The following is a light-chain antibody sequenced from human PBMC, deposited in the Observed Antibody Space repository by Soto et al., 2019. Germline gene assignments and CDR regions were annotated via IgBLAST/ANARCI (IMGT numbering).Light chain of an antibody. CDR3: SSHTSGDTWV. Sequence: QSVLTQPASVSGSPGQSIAISCTGTSSDVGGYDYVSWYQQHPDKAPKLIIYEVTKRPSGVSNRFSGSKSGNTASLTISGLQPDDEADYYCSSHTSGDTWVFGSGTKLTVL. J-gene: IGLJ1*01. V-gene: IGLV2-14*01. CDR2: EVT. CDR1: SSDVGGYDY.